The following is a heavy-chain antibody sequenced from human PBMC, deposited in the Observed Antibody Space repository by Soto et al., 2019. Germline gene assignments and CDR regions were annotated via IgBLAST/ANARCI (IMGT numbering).Heavy chain of an antibody. V-gene: IGHV3-64*01. Sequence: EVQLAESGGGLAQPGGSLRLSCAASGFTFSGYGMDWVRQAPGKGLEYVSGISSNGVSTYYANSVQGRFTISRDNSKNTVYLQLVSLRPEDMAVYYCARRARPDFYYMDVWGKGTTVTVSS. CDR2: ISSNGVST. D-gene: IGHD6-6*01. CDR1: GFTFSGYG. J-gene: IGHJ6*03. CDR3: ARRARPDFYYMDV.